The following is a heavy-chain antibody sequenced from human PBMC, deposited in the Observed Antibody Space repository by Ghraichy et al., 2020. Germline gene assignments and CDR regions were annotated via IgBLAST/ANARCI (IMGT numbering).Heavy chain of an antibody. D-gene: IGHD1-1*01. J-gene: IGHJ5*02. CDR3: ARVLDNWNAFSTRFDP. CDR2: INPNGGST. Sequence: ASVKVSCKASGYTFTSYYLHWVRQAPGQGLEWMGMINPNGGSTTYAQKFQDRVTMTRDTSTSTVYMELSSLGSEDRAVYYCARVLDNWNAFSTRFDPWGQGTLVTVSS. CDR1: GYTFTSYY. V-gene: IGHV1-46*01.